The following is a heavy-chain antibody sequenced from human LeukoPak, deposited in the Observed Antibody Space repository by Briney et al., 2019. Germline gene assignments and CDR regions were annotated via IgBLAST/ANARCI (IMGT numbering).Heavy chain of an antibody. Sequence: ASVKVSCKASGYTFTGYYMRWVRQAPGQGLEWMGWINANSGDTKYAQKFQGRVTMTRDTSISTAYMELSRLRSDHTAMYYCAREISGYSDYWGQGTLVTVSS. J-gene: IGHJ4*02. CDR3: AREISGYSDY. CDR1: GYTFTGYY. CDR2: INANSGDT. D-gene: IGHD3-22*01. V-gene: IGHV1-2*02.